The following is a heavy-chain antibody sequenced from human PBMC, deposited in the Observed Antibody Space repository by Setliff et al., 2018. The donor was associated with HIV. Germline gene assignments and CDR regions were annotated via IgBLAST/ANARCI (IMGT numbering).Heavy chain of an antibody. CDR3: ARDRGSGSWFDF. CDR2: FYYGRST. Sequence: SETLSLTCNVSDGSVSRYYWGWIRQPPGKGLQWLVSFYYGRSTYYNPSLKSRITLSVDTSKNQFSLRLTSVTAADTAIYYCARDRGSGSWFDFWGQGTLVTVSS. CDR1: DGSVSRYY. J-gene: IGHJ4*02. D-gene: IGHD1-26*01. V-gene: IGHV4-39*02.